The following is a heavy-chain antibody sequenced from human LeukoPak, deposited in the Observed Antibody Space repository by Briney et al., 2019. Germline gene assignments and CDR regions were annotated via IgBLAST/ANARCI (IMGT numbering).Heavy chain of an antibody. V-gene: IGHV3-53*01. CDR3: VRDLAVSSGWSDY. CDR2: LYSGGVT. D-gene: IGHD6-19*01. CDR1: GFTVSSNY. Sequence: GGSLRLSCTSSGFTVSSNYMAWVRQAPGKGLEWVSLLYSGGVTYYADSVKGRFTISRDSSNNTLYLQMSSLRVDDMAVYYCVRDLAVSSGWSDYWGQGTLVIVSS. J-gene: IGHJ4*02.